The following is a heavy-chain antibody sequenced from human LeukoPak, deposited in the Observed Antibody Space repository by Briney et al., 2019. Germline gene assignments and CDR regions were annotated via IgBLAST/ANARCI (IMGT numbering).Heavy chain of an antibody. D-gene: IGHD5-24*01. CDR3: AKVSADGYNYYFDY. J-gene: IGHJ4*02. V-gene: IGHV3-23*01. CDR2: IRGSGDRT. Sequence: GGSLRLSCTASGFTFSNYAMTWVRQAPGEGLEWVSAIRGSGDRTNYADSVKGRFTISRDNSKNTLYVQMNSLRAEDTAVYYCAKVSADGYNYYFDYWGQGTLVTVSS. CDR1: GFTFSNYA.